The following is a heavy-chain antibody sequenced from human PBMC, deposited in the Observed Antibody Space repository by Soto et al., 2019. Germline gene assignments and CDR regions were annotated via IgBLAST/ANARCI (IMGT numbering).Heavy chain of an antibody. CDR1: GYTFTIYG. CDR3: ARVDASSGWYQRNYYYYGMDV. J-gene: IGHJ6*02. D-gene: IGHD6-19*01. V-gene: IGHV1-18*04. Sequence: ASVKVSCKASGYTFTIYGISCVLQSPLQWLDWMGCISAYNGNTNYAQKLQGRVTMTTDTSTSTAYMELRSLRSDDTAVYYCARVDASSGWYQRNYYYYGMDVWGQGTTVTVSS. CDR2: ISAYNGNT.